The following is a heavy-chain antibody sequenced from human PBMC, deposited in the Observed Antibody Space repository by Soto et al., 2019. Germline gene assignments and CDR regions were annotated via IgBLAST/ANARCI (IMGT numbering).Heavy chain of an antibody. CDR3: AREASGYDF. V-gene: IGHV1-69*13. J-gene: IGHJ1*01. Sequence: SVKVSCKASGGTFSSFGISWVRQAPGQGLEWMGGIIPVFGRPNYAQRFRGRLTITADESTNTSYMELIDLTSEDTAAYYCAREASGYDFWGQGTQVTVSS. D-gene: IGHD5-12*01. CDR1: GGTFSSFG. CDR2: IIPVFGRP.